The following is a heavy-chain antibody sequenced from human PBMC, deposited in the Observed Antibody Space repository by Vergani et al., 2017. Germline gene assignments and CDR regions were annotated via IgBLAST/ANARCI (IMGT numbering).Heavy chain of an antibody. CDR1: GYTFTSYA. Sequence: QVQLVQSGSELKKPGASVKVSCKASGYTFTSYAMNWVRQAPGQGLEWMGWNNTNTGNPTYAQGFTGRFVFSLDTSVSTAYLQISSLKAEDTAVYYCARTKSRDGYNSPYYYYGMDVWGQGTTVTVSS. CDR2: NNTNTGNP. D-gene: IGHD5-24*01. CDR3: ARTKSRDGYNSPYYYYGMDV. J-gene: IGHJ6*02. V-gene: IGHV7-4-1*02.